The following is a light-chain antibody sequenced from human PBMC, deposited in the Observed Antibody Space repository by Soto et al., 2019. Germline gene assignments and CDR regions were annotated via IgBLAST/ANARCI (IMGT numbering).Light chain of an antibody. CDR3: SSYVGSMV. CDR2: EVT. Sequence: QSALTQPPSASGSPGQSVTTSCTGTSSDFGGYNYVSWYQQHPGKAPKLVIYEVTKRPSGVPDRFSGSKSGNTASLTVSGLQAEDEADYYCSSYVGSMVFGGGTKVTVL. J-gene: IGLJ2*01. V-gene: IGLV2-8*01. CDR1: SSDFGGYNY.